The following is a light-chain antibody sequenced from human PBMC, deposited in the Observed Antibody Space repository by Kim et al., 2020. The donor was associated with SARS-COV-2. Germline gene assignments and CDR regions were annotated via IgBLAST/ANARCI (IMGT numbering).Light chain of an antibody. CDR1: QSISSY. CDR2: DAS. CDR3: QQRKNWPLT. Sequence: EIVLTQSPATLSLSPGERATVSCRASQSISSYLAWYQQKPGQAPRLLIYDASNRATGIPARFSGSGSGTDFTLTISSLEPEDFALYYCQQRKNWPLTFGQGTRLEIK. J-gene: IGKJ5*01. V-gene: IGKV3-11*01.